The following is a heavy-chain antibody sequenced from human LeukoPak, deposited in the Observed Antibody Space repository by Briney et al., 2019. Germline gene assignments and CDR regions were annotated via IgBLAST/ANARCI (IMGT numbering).Heavy chain of an antibody. CDR2: ISSSSSYI. Sequence: PGGSLRLSCAASGFTFSSYSMNWVRQAPGKGLEWVSSISSSSSYIYYADSVKGRFTISRDNSKNSLYLQMNSLRTEDTALYYCAKDPASSGWYPVGYWGQGTLVTVSS. D-gene: IGHD6-19*01. CDR1: GFTFSSYS. J-gene: IGHJ4*02. CDR3: AKDPASSGWYPVGY. V-gene: IGHV3-21*04.